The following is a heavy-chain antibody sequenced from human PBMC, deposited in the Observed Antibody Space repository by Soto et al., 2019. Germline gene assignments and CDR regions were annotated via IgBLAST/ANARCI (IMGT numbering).Heavy chain of an antibody. V-gene: IGHV1-46*01. CDR3: ARDGSERITMVRGVITPYYYGMDV. CDR1: GSTFTSYY. J-gene: IGHJ6*02. Sequence: ASVKVSCKASGSTFTSYYMHWVRQAPGQGLEWMGIINPSGGSTSYAQKFQGRVTMTRDTSTSTVYMELSSLRSEDTAVYYCARDGSERITMVRGVITPYYYGMDVWGQVTTVTVSS. CDR2: INPSGGST. D-gene: IGHD3-10*01.